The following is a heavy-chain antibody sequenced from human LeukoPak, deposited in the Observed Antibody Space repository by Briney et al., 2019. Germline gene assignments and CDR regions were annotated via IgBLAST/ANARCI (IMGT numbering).Heavy chain of an antibody. CDR2: ISSSSSTI. Sequence: GGSLRLSCAASGFTFSSYSVNWVRQAPGKGLEWVSYISSSSSTIYYADSVKGRFTISRANAKNSLYLQMNSLRAEDTAVYYCARGAVADSIDYWGQGTLVTVSS. D-gene: IGHD6-19*01. CDR1: GFTFSSYS. V-gene: IGHV3-48*04. CDR3: ARGAVADSIDY. J-gene: IGHJ4*02.